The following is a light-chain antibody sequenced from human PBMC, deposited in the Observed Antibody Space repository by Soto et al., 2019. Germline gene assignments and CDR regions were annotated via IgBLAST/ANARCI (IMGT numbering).Light chain of an antibody. CDR2: END. J-gene: IGLJ1*01. CDR3: ATWDSSLSAGL. CDR1: SSNTGNNY. Sequence: QSVLTQPPSLSAAPEQKVTISCSGSSSNTGNNYVSWYQQLPGTAPKLLIYENDKRPSGIPDRFSGSKSGTSATLGITGLQTGDEADYYCATWDSSLSAGLFGTGTKVTVL. V-gene: IGLV1-51*02.